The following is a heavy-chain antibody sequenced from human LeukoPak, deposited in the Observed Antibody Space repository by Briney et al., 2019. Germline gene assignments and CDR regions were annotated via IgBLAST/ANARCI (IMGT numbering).Heavy chain of an antibody. J-gene: IGHJ4*02. CDR2: IYSGGST. D-gene: IGHD2-15*01. CDR1: GLTVSNNY. CDR3: ARDRHRSGGSCSGL. V-gene: IGHV3-53*01. Sequence: GGSLRLSCAASGLTVSNNYMKWVRQAPGKGLERVSLIYSGGSTYYADSVKGRFTISRDNPKNTVYLQMNNLRAEDTAVYYCARDRHRSGGSCSGLWGQGTLVTVSS.